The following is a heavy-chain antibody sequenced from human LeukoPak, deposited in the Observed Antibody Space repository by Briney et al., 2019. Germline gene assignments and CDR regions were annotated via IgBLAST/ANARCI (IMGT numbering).Heavy chain of an antibody. CDR1: GYSFTSYW. CDR3: AGGYSGGDAFDI. CDR2: IYFYDSDT. V-gene: IGHV5-51*01. D-gene: IGHD5-18*01. J-gene: IGHJ3*02. Sequence: GEFLKISCKGSGYSFTSYWIVWGRQMPGEGLEWMGIIYFYDSDTIYSPSFQGQVTISEDKSNSPTYLQWSSLKGSDTAMYYCAGGYSGGDAFDICGQGTMVTVSS.